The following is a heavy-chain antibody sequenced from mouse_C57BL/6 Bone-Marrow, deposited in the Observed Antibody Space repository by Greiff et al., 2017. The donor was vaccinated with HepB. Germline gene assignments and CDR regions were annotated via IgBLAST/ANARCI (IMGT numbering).Heavy chain of an antibody. CDR2: ISYDGSN. D-gene: IGHD1-1*01. V-gene: IGHV3-6*01. J-gene: IGHJ1*03. Sequence: LLESAPGLVVPSESSFNICSVTACSIISGYYWNWVRQFPGNKLEWMGYISYDGSNNYNQTLKNGISITSDTSKNQFFLKLNRVTTEDTATYYCAREHGSSHWYFDVWGTGTTVTVSS. CDR1: ACSIISGYY. CDR3: AREHGSSHWYFDV.